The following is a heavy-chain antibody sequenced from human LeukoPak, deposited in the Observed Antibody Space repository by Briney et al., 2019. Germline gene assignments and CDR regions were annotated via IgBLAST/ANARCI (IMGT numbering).Heavy chain of an antibody. D-gene: IGHD3-9*01. V-gene: IGHV1-69*04. Sequence: SVKVSFKASGGTFSSYAISWVRQAPGQGLEWMGRIIPILGKANYAQKFQGRVTITADKSTSTAYMELSSLRSEDTAVYYCARAGYFDWLLSPYGMDVWGQGTTVTVSS. J-gene: IGHJ6*02. CDR3: ARAGYFDWLLSPYGMDV. CDR1: GGTFSSYA. CDR2: IIPILGKA.